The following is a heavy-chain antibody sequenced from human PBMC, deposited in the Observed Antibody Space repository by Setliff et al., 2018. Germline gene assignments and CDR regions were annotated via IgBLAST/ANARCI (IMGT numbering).Heavy chain of an antibody. D-gene: IGHD2-15*01. Sequence: GGSLRLSCAASGFTFSSYWMYWVRQAPGKGLVWVSRINRDGSYTVYADSVEGRFTISRDNSKNTLYLQMNSLRAEDTAVYYCAKMVGGSRSSGSCYFDYWGQGTLVTVAS. V-gene: IGHV3-74*01. CDR3: AKMVGGSRSSGSCYFDY. J-gene: IGHJ4*02. CDR1: GFTFSSYW. CDR2: INRDGSYT.